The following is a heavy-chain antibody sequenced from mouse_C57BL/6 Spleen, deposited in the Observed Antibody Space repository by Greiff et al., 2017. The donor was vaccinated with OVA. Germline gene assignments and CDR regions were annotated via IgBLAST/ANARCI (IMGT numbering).Heavy chain of an antibody. CDR3: ARSDYGSSYKAY. CDR2: IDPSDSYT. V-gene: IGHV1-69*01. CDR1: GYTFTSYW. D-gene: IGHD1-1*01. Sequence: QVQLQQSGAELVMPGASVKLSCKASGYTFTSYWMHWVKQRPGQGLEWIGEIDPSDSYTNYNQKFKGKSTLTVDKSSSTAYMQLSSLTSEDSAVYYCARSDYGSSYKAYWGQGTLVTVSA. J-gene: IGHJ3*01.